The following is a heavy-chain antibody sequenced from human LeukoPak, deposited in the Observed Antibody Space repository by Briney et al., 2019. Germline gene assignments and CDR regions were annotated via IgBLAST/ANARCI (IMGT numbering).Heavy chain of an antibody. Sequence: AGESLKISCKGSGYSFTSYWIGWVRQMPGKGLEWMGIIYPGDSDTRYSPSFQGQVTISADKSISTAYLQWSSLKASDTAMYYCARHAHVLRYFDWLLGDHYYFDYWGQGTLVTVSS. J-gene: IGHJ4*02. CDR3: ARHAHVLRYFDWLLGDHYYFDY. CDR2: IYPGDSDT. CDR1: GYSFTSYW. D-gene: IGHD3-9*01. V-gene: IGHV5-51*01.